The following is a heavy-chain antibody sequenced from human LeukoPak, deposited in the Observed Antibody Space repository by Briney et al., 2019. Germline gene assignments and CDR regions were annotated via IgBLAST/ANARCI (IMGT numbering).Heavy chain of an antibody. D-gene: IGHD3-3*01. J-gene: IGHJ4*02. CDR2: ISSSSSYI. CDR3: AKLLRSGYYYFDY. CDR1: GFTFSNYG. V-gene: IGHV3-21*04. Sequence: GGSLRLSCAASGFTFSNYGMEWVRQAPGKGLEWVSSISSSSSYIYYADSVKGRFTISRDNSKNTLYLQMNSLRAEDTAVYYCAKLLRSGYYYFDYWGQGTLVTVSS.